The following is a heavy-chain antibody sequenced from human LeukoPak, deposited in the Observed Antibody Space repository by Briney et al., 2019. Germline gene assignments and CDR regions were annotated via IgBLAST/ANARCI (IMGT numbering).Heavy chain of an antibody. J-gene: IGHJ4*02. Sequence: GRSLRLSCAASGFTFSDYYMSWIRQAPGKGLEWVSYISSSGSTIYYADSVKGRFTISRDNAKNSLYLQMNSLRAEDTAVYYCARHTRFLEWLPPVPDYWGQGTLVTVSS. CDR1: GFTFSDYY. CDR3: ARHTRFLEWLPPVPDY. CDR2: ISSSGSTI. D-gene: IGHD3-3*01. V-gene: IGHV3-11*01.